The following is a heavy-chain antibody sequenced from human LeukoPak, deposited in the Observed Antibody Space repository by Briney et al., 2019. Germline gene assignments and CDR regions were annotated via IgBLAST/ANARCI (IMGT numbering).Heavy chain of an antibody. J-gene: IGHJ6*02. CDR1: GFTFTNYG. CDR2: ISYVVSNK. V-gene: IGHV3-30*03. D-gene: IGHD5-12*01. Sequence: GGSLRLSCAASGFTFTNYGMHWVRQAPGKGLEWVAFISYVVSNKYYADSVKGRFTISRDNSKNTLYLQMSSLRPEDTAVYYCARDVGYDYGHYYNIDVWGQGTTVTVSS. CDR3: ARDVGYDYGHYYNIDV.